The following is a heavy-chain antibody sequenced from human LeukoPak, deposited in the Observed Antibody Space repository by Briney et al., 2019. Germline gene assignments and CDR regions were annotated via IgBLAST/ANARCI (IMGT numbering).Heavy chain of an antibody. CDR1: GFTFSDYY. CDR3: ARALRLGATV. CDR2: ISYDGSNK. Sequence: GGSLRLSCAASGFTFSDYYMSWIRQAPGKGLEWVAVISYDGSNKYYADSVKGRFTISRDNSKNTLYLQMNSLRAEDTAVYYCARALRLGATVWGQGTMVTVSS. J-gene: IGHJ3*01. D-gene: IGHD3-16*01. V-gene: IGHV3-30*03.